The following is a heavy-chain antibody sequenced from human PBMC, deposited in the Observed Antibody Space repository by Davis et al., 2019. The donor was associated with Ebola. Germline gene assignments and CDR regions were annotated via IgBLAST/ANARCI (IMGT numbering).Heavy chain of an antibody. CDR3: AHRGLPTLFGVVVSHPFDD. CDR2: TYWDDDK. Sequence: SGPTLVKPTQTLTLTSSFSGFSPTTSGTSVGWIRQPPGKALEWLAHTYWDDDKRYSPSLKNRLTITKDTSKKQVVLTMSNMDPLDTATYYCAHRGLPTLFGVVVSHPFDDGGQGFLVTDSS. V-gene: IGHV2-5*02. D-gene: IGHD3-3*01. J-gene: IGHJ4*02. CDR1: GFSPTTSGTS.